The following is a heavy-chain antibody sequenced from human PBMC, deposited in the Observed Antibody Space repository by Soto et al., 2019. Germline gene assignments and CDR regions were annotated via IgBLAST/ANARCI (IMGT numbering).Heavy chain of an antibody. Sequence: QVQLVETGGGVVQPGRSLRLSCAASGFTFSSYGMHWVRQAPGKGLEWVAVISYDGSNKYYADSVKGRFTISRDNSKNTLYLQMNSLRAEDTAVYYCARAGGLLLDSGGQGTLVTVSS. J-gene: IGHJ4*02. D-gene: IGHD2-15*01. CDR2: ISYDGSNK. CDR1: GFTFSSYG. CDR3: ARAGGLLLDS. V-gene: IGHV3-30*03.